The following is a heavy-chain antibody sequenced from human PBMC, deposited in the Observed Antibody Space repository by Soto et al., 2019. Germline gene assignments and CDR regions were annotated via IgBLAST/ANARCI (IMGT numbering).Heavy chain of an antibody. V-gene: IGHV3-21*01. CDR2: ISGGSDFI. J-gene: IGHJ4*02. CDR3: ARDLLSGSNYYAY. CDR1: GFAFSNFA. D-gene: IGHD6-19*01. Sequence: GGSLRLSCEASGFAFSNFAMNWVRQAPGKGLEWVSSISGGSDFIYYTDSVKGRFTISRDNAKNTLYLQMTGLGGDDTAVYYCARDLLSGSNYYAYWGQGTLVTVSS.